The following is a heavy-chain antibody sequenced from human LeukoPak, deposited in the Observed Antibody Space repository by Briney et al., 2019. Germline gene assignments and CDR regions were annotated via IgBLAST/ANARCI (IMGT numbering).Heavy chain of an antibody. D-gene: IGHD4-17*01. CDR3: AASRRAYETTVTTWSSIYFDH. Sequence: SETLSLTCAVYGVSFSGYYWSWIRQPPGKGLEWIGEINQSGTTNYNPSLKSRVTISVDTSKNQFSLKLSPVTAADTAVYYCAASRRAYETTVTTWSSIYFDHWGQGTLVTVSS. CDR2: INQSGTT. J-gene: IGHJ4*02. CDR1: GVSFSGYY. V-gene: IGHV4-34*01.